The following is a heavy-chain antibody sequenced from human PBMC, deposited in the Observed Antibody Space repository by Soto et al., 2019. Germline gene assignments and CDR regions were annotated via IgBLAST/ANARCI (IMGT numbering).Heavy chain of an antibody. CDR2: INHSGST. J-gene: IGHJ6*02. CDR3: ARGNKYYDFWSGKKYYYYYYGMDV. V-gene: IGHV4-34*01. Sequence: SETLSLTCAVYGGSFSGYYWSWIRQPPGKGLEWIGEINHSGSTNYNPSLKSRVTISVDTSKNQFSLKLSSVTAAATAVYYCARGNKYYDFWSGKKYYYYYYGMDVWGQGTTVTVS. CDR1: GGSFSGYY. D-gene: IGHD3-3*01.